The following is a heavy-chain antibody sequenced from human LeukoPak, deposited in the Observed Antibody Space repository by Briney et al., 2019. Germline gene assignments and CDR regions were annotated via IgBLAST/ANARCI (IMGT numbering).Heavy chain of an antibody. J-gene: IGHJ5*02. CDR1: GGSISSSSYY. V-gene: IGHV4-39*01. CDR2: IYYSGST. D-gene: IGHD3-22*01. CDR3: ARGPRDSSGYVGYYNWFDP. Sequence: PSETLSLTCTVSGGSISSSSYYWGWLRQPPGKGLEWIGSIYYSGSTYYNPSLKSRVTISVDTSKNQFSLKLSSVTAADTAVYYCARGPRDSSGYVGYYNWFDPWGQGTLVTVSS.